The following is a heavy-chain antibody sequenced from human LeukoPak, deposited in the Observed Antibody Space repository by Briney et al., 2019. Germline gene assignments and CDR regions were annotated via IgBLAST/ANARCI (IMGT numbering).Heavy chain of an antibody. CDR3: ARGRVLSHLNDYYYHYGLDV. CDR2: TYYRSKWYY. D-gene: IGHD1-1*01. V-gene: IGHV6-1*01. CDR1: GDSVSSNSAG. J-gene: IGHJ6*02. Sequence: SQTLSLTCAISGDSVSSNSAGWNWIRQSPSRGLEWLGRTYYRSKWYYDYAVSVKSRITINPDISKNQFSLLLGSVTPEDAALYYCARGRVLSHLNDYYYHYGLDVWGQGTTVTVSS.